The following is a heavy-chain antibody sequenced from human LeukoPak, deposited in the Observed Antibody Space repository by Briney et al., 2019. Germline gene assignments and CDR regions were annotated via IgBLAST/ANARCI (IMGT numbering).Heavy chain of an antibody. CDR2: ISGSGGST. V-gene: IGHV3-23*01. Sequence: SGGSLRLSCAASGFTFSSYAMNWVRQAPGKGLEWVSAISGSGGSTYYADSGEGPFTISRDNPKNSLYLQMNSLRAEDTAVYYCAKSGLNRFDYWGQGALVTVSS. D-gene: IGHD2-15*01. CDR1: GFTFSSYA. CDR3: AKSGLNRFDY. J-gene: IGHJ4*02.